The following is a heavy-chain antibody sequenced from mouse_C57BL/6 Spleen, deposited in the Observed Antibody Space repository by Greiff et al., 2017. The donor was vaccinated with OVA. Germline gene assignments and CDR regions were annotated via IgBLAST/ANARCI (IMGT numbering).Heavy chain of an antibody. CDR1: GYTFTSYW. V-gene: IGHV1-52*01. D-gene: IGHD2-5*01. CDR2: IDPSDSET. CDR3: AKDYESNYWLAD. Sequence: QVQLQQPGADLVRPGSSVKLSCKASGYTFTSYWMHWVKQRPIQGLEWIGNIDPSDSETHYNQKFNAPATLTVAHSSLTAYMQFSSLTSEYSSVLDGAKDYESNYWLADWGKG. J-gene: IGHJ3*01.